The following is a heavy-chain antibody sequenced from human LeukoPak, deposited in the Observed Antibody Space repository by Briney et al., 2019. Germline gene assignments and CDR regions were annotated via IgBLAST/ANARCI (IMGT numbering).Heavy chain of an antibody. CDR1: GRPFSGYY. D-gene: IGHD3-22*01. CDR2: INHSGST. CDR3: GRGWLDHYDSSGYYVDY. Sequence: KPSDPLSLTCGVYGRPFSGYYWRWVRHPPGKGREWIGEINHSGSTNYNPYPKSRVTISVDASKNQFSLKLSSVTAADTAVYYYGRGWLDHYDSSGYYVDYWGQGTLVTVSS. J-gene: IGHJ4*02. V-gene: IGHV4-34*01.